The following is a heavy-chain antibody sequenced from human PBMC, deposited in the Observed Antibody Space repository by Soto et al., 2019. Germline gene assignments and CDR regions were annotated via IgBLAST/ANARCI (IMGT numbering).Heavy chain of an antibody. V-gene: IGHV1-69*06. CDR3: ATREQLAHFDS. CDR1: GGSFSSFT. Sequence: SVKVSCKASGGSFSSFTINWVRQAPGQGLEWMGGIIPIFGTASYAQKFQGRVSINADKSTYTAYMELTSLRSEDTAVYYCATREQLAHFDSWGQGTLVTAPQ. J-gene: IGHJ4*02. CDR2: IIPIFGTA. D-gene: IGHD6-13*01.